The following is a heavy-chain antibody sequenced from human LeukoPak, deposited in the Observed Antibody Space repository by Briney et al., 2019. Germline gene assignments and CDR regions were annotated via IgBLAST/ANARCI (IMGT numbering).Heavy chain of an antibody. CDR2: ISYDGSNK. D-gene: IGHD5-12*01. CDR3: ASENHSGPILY. V-gene: IGHV3-30*03. CDR1: GFTFSSYG. J-gene: IGHJ4*02. Sequence: PGRSLRLSCAASGFTFSSYGMHWVRQAPGKGLEWVAVISYDGSNKYYADSVKGRFTISRDNSKNTLYLQMNSLRAEDTAVYYCASENHSGPILYWGQGTLVTVSS.